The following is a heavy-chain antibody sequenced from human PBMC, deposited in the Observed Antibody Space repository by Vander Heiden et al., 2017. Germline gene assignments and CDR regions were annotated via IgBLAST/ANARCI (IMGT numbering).Heavy chain of an antibody. Sequence: EVQLLESGGGLVQPGGSLRLSCVASGFTFSGYGMSWVRQAPGKGLEWVSGIRGSGGSTYYADSVKGRFTISRDNSKNTLYLQMNSLRAEDTAVYYCAKGWSGGPTGYYYYGMDVWGQGTTVTVSS. J-gene: IGHJ6*02. CDR3: AKGWSGGPTGYYYYGMDV. CDR1: GFTFSGYG. CDR2: IRGSGGST. D-gene: IGHD3-10*01. V-gene: IGHV3-23*01.